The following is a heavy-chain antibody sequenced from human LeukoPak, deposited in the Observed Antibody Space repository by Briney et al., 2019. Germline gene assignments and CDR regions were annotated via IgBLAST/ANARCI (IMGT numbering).Heavy chain of an antibody. Sequence: PSETLSLTCTVSGGSISSGGYYWSWIRQHPGKGLEWIGYIYYSGSTYYSPSLKSRVTISVDTSKNQFSLKLSSVTAADTAVYYCARASEYDFWSGSYYFDYWGQGTLVTVSS. D-gene: IGHD3-3*01. V-gene: IGHV4-31*03. CDR3: ARASEYDFWSGSYYFDY. J-gene: IGHJ4*02. CDR2: IYYSGST. CDR1: GGSISSGGYY.